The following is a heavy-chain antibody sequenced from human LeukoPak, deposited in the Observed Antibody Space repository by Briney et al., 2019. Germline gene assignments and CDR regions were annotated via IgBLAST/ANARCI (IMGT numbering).Heavy chain of an antibody. V-gene: IGHV4-61*01. D-gene: IGHD6-6*01. CDR3: ARTGGIAARPAFDY. J-gene: IGHJ4*02. CDR1: GGSVSSGSYY. Sequence: PSETLSLTCTVSGGSVSSGSYYWSWIRQPPGKGLEWIGFIYYSGSTNYNPSLKSRVTISVDTSKSQFSLKLSSVTAADTAVYYCARTGGIAARPAFDYWGQGTLVTVSS. CDR2: IYYSGST.